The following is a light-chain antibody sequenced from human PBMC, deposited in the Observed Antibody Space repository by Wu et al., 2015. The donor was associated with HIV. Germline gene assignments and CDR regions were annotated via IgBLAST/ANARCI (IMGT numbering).Light chain of an antibody. V-gene: IGKV1-39*01. Sequence: DIQMTQSPSSLSASVGDRVTITCRASQSVSNYLNWYQQKPGRAPKLLISAASSLQTGVSSRFSGSGSGTDFILTITSLQPEYFATYYCQQSYSSVYTFGQGTKLEIK. CDR3: QQSYSSVYT. CDR2: AAS. CDR1: QSVSNY. J-gene: IGKJ2*01.